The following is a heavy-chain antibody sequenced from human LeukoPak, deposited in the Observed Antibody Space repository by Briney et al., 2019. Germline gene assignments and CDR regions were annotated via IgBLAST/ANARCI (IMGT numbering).Heavy chain of an antibody. V-gene: IGHV4-59*01. CDR1: GDSISSYY. Sequence: SETLSLTCTVSGDSISSYYWSWIRQPPGKGLEWIAYIYYDGNINYNPSLKSRVTISVDTSKNQFSLKLSSVTAADTAVYYCARGVSRAGATTHYFDYWGQGTLVTVSS. CDR3: ARGVSRAGATTHYFDY. J-gene: IGHJ4*02. D-gene: IGHD1-26*01. CDR2: IYYDGNI.